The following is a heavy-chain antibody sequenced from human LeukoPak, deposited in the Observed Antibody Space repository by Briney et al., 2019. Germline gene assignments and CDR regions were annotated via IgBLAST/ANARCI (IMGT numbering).Heavy chain of an antibody. CDR1: GFPFATYW. CDR2: IKHDGREE. V-gene: IGHV3-7*01. J-gene: IGHJ5*02. Sequence: GGSLRLSCEGSGFPFATYWMAWVRQAPGKGLEWVDSIKHDGREEHYVDSIKGRFTISRDNGKNSVYLQMKNLRVEDTAMYYCSREFHPWGQGTLVIVSS. CDR3: SREFHP.